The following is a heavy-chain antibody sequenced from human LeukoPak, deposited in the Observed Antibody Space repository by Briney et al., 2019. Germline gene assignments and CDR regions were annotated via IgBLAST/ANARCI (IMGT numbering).Heavy chain of an antibody. Sequence: GGSLRLSCAASGFPFSTYVMSWVRQAPGKGLERVSYISSRSDTIYYADSVKGRFTISRDNAKNSLYLQMNSLRAEDTAVYYCASLALVSADYWGQGTLVTVSS. CDR2: ISSRSDTI. CDR1: GFPFSTYV. CDR3: ASLALVSADY. V-gene: IGHV3-48*01. D-gene: IGHD3-3*02. J-gene: IGHJ4*02.